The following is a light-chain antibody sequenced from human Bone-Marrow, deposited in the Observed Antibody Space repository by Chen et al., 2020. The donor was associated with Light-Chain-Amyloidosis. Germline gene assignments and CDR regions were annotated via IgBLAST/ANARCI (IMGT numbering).Light chain of an antibody. CDR2: EVN. V-gene: IGLV2-23*02. J-gene: IGLJ3*02. CDR1: SSDVGSYNL. CDR3: CSYAGSSTLV. Sequence: QSALTQPASVSGSPGQSITISCTGTSSDVGSYNLVSWYQQHPGKAPKFMIYEVNKRPSGVSNRFSGSKSGNTASLTSSWLQAEDEADYYCCSYAGSSTLVFGGGTKVTVL.